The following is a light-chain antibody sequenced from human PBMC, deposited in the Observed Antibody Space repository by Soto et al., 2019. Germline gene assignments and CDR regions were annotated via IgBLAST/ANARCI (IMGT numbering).Light chain of an antibody. CDR1: QSVSTN. Sequence: EIVMTQSPTTLSVSPGERATLSCRASQSVSTNLAWYQQKPGQVPSLLIYGASNRATGIPDRFSGSGSGTDFTLTISRLEPEDFTVYYCHHYETFGQGTKVDNK. CDR2: GAS. J-gene: IGKJ1*01. CDR3: HHYET. V-gene: IGKV3D-15*01.